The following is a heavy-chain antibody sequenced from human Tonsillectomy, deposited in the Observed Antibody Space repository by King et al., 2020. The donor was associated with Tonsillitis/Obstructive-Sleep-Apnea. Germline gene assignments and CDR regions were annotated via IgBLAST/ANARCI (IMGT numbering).Heavy chain of an antibody. V-gene: IGHV4-34*01. CDR1: GGSFSGYY. Sequence: VQLQQWGAGLLKPSETLSLTCAVYGGSFSGYYWSWIRQPPGKGLEWIGEINHSGSTNYNPSLKSRVNLSVDTSKNQFSLNLSSLTAADTAVYYCARRNWNSDTNWFDPWGQGTLVTVSS. CDR2: INHSGST. J-gene: IGHJ5*02. D-gene: IGHD1-7*01. CDR3: ARRNWNSDTNWFDP.